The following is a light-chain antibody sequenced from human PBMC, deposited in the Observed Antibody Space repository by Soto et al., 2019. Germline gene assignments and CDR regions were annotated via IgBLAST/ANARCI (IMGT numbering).Light chain of an antibody. V-gene: IGLV2-14*01. CDR3: QSYDITLLGLI. CDR1: SSDVGGYNY. Sequence: QSALTQPASVSGSPGQSITISCTGTSSDVGGYNYVSWYQQHPGKAPKLMIYEVSNRPSGVSNRFSGSKSGNTASLTISGLQAEDEADYYCQSYDITLLGLIFGVGTKVTVL. J-gene: IGLJ2*01. CDR2: EVS.